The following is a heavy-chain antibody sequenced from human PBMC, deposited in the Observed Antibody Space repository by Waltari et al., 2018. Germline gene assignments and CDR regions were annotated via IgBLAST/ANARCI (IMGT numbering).Heavy chain of an antibody. V-gene: IGHV3-23*01. D-gene: IGHD1-26*01. CDR1: GFTFISDT. CDR3: AKDDFSQWELHTN. Sequence: EVQLLESGGGLVQPGGSLRLSCAASGFTFISDTLSWARRAPGKGLEWVSAISGSGGSTEYADSGKGRFTLSRDNSKNTLYLQMNSLRADDTAVYYCAKDDFSQWELHTNWGPGTMVTVSS. CDR2: ISGSGGST. J-gene: IGHJ3*01.